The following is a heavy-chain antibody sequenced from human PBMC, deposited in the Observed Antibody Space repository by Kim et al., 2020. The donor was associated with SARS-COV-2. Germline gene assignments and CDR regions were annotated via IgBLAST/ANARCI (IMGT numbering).Heavy chain of an antibody. Sequence: GGSLRLSCAASGFTFSSYWMSWVRQAPGKGLEWVANIKQDGSEKFYVDPVKGRFTISRDIAKNSLYLQMNSLRAEDTAVYYCARNRGYAYVWGSYPIGDYWGQGTLVTVSS. CDR3: ARNRGYAYVWGSYPIGDY. V-gene: IGHV3-7*01. J-gene: IGHJ4*02. CDR2: IKQDGSEK. D-gene: IGHD3-16*02. CDR1: GFTFSSYW.